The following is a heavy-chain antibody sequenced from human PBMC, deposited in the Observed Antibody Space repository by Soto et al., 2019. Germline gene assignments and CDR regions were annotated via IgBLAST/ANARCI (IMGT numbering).Heavy chain of an antibody. V-gene: IGHV1-69*02. CDR3: AGDIVVVPAANPWYFDL. CDR2: IIPILGIA. J-gene: IGHJ2*01. CDR1: GGTFSSYT. Sequence: QVQLVQSGAEVKKPGSSVKVSCKASGGTFSSYTISWVRQAPGQGLEWMGRIIPILGIANYAQKFQGRVTITAXXSXSXGYMELSSLRSEDTAVYYCAGDIVVVPAANPWYFDLWGRGTLVTVSS. D-gene: IGHD2-2*01.